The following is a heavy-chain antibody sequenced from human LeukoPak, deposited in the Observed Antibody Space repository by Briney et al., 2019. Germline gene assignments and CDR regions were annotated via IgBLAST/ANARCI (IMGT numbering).Heavy chain of an antibody. CDR1: GGSISSYY. Sequence: SETLSLTCTVSGGSISSYYWSWIRQPPGYGLEWIGYIYYSGSTNYNPSLKSRVTISVDTSKNQFSLRLSSVTAADTAVYYCARDNVEYYDFWSGPYGMDVCGQGTTVTVSS. CDR2: IYYSGST. CDR3: ARDNVEYYDFWSGPYGMDV. D-gene: IGHD3-3*01. J-gene: IGHJ6*02. V-gene: IGHV4-59*01.